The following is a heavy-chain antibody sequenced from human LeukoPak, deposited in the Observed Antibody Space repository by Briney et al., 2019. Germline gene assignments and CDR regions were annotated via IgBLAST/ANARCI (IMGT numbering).Heavy chain of an antibody. D-gene: IGHD5-12*01. CDR2: IILIFGTA. CDR3: AGSDIVATGGVDY. V-gene: IGHV1-69*06. CDR1: GGTFSSYA. Sequence: SVKVSCKASGGTFSSYAISWVRQAPGQGLEWVGGIILIFGTANYAQKFQGRVTITADKSTSTAYMELSSLRSEDTAVYYCAGSDIVATGGVDYWGQGTLVTVSS. J-gene: IGHJ4*02.